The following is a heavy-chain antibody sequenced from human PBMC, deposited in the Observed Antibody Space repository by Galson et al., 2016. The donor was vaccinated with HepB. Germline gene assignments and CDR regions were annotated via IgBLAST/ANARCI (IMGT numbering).Heavy chain of an antibody. CDR3: VRVPADIRHYYYYMDV. D-gene: IGHD2-2*02. V-gene: IGHV3-30*04. CDR2: ISYDGNNK. Sequence: SLRLSCAASGFTFSSYAMHWVRQAPGKGLEWVAVISYDGNNKYYADFVKGRFTISRDNSKKTLYLQMNSLRAEDTAVYYCVRVPADIRHYYYYMDVWGKGTTVTVSS. CDR1: GFTFSSYA. J-gene: IGHJ6*03.